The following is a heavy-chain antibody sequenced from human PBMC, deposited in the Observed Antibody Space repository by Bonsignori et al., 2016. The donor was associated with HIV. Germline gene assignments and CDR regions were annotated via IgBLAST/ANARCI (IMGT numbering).Heavy chain of an antibody. J-gene: IGHJ5*02. Sequence: GESLKISCAASGFTVSSNYMSWVRQAPGKGLEWVSVIYSGGSTYYADSVKGRFTISRDNSKNTLYLQMNSLRAEDTAVYYCARFSDFDWLPLDPWGQGTLVTVSS. D-gene: IGHD3-9*01. V-gene: IGHV3-53*01. CDR1: GFTVSSNY. CDR2: IYSGGST. CDR3: ARFSDFDWLPLDP.